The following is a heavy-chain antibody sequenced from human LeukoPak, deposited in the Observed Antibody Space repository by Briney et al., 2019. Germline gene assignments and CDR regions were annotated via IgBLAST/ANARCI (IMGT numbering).Heavy chain of an antibody. V-gene: IGHV4-4*07. CDR1: GGSIGTYY. CDR2: FSTAESTNDRPSL. CDR3: ARRTGPTWYFDY. D-gene: IGHD1-1*01. Sequence: PSETLSLTCSVSGGSIGTYYWNWIRQPAGKGPEWIGRFSTAESTNDRPSLNYNPSLKSRVTMSIDTSKNQFSLKLNSVTAADTAIYYCARRTGPTWYFDYWGQGTLVTVSS. J-gene: IGHJ4*02.